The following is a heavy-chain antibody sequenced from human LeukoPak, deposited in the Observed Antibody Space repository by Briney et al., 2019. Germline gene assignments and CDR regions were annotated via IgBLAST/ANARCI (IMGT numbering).Heavy chain of an antibody. J-gene: IGHJ4*02. Sequence: SETLSLTCAVYGGSFSGYYWSWIRQPPGKGLEWIGEINHSGSTNYNPSLKSRVTISVDTSKNQFSLKLSSVTAADTAVYYCASTSTKIRITMVRGYFDYWGQGTLVTVSS. CDR3: ASTSTKIRITMVRGYFDY. CDR1: GGSFSGYY. D-gene: IGHD3-10*01. V-gene: IGHV4-34*01. CDR2: INHSGST.